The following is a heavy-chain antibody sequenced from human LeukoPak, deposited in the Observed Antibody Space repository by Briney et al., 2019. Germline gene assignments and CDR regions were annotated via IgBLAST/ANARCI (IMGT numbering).Heavy chain of an antibody. Sequence: GASVKVSCKASGYTFTSYDINWVRQATGQGLEWMGWMNPNSGNTGYAQKFQGRVTMTRNTSISTAYMELSSLRSEDTAVYYCAREGEAYCGGDCYFWGQGTLVTVSS. CDR1: GYTFTSYD. CDR2: MNPNSGNT. V-gene: IGHV1-8*01. D-gene: IGHD2-21*01. J-gene: IGHJ4*02. CDR3: AREGEAYCGGDCYF.